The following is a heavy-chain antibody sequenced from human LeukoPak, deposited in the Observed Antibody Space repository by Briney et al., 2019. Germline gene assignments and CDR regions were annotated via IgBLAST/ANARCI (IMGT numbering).Heavy chain of an antibody. CDR3: ARDWGNYYYMDV. CDR2: ISSSSSYI. Sequence: PGGSLRLSCAASGFTFSSYSMNWVRQAPGKGLEWVSSISSSSSYIYYADSVKGRFTISRDNAKNSLYLQMNSLRAEDTAVYYCARDWGNYYYMDVWGKGTTVTVSS. J-gene: IGHJ6*03. D-gene: IGHD3-16*01. V-gene: IGHV3-21*01. CDR1: GFTFSSYS.